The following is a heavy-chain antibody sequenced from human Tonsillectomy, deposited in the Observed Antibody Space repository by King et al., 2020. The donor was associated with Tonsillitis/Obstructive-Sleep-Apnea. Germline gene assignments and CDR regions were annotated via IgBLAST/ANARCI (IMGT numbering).Heavy chain of an antibody. CDR2: INTNTGNP. D-gene: IGHD6-19*01. J-gene: IGHJ5*02. V-gene: IGHV7-4-1*02. Sequence: QLVQSGSELKKPGASVKFSCKASGDTFTSYTMNCVRQSPGQGLEWMGWINTNTGNPTFAQGFTGRFVLSLETAVSTAYLQISSLKAEDTAVYYCARDQWLVPGYWFDPWGQGTLVTVSS. CDR1: GDTFTSYT. CDR3: ARDQWLVPGYWFDP.